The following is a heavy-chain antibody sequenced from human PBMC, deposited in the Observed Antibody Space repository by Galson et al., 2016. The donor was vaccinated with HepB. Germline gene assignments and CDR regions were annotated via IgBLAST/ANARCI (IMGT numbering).Heavy chain of an antibody. CDR2: ITGGGIST. CDR3: AKDLRT. V-gene: IGHV3-23*01. D-gene: IGHD1-1*01. CDR1: GFSFGAYA. Sequence: SLRLSCAASGFSFGAYAMSWVRQAPGKGREWVSAITGGGISTYYLDSVKGRFVIARDNSKTTLFLQMNNLRAEDTATYYCAKDLRTWGQGTLVTVSS. J-gene: IGHJ4*02.